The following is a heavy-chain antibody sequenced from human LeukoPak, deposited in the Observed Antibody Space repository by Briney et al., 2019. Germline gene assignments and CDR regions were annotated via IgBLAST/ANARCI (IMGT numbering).Heavy chain of an antibody. CDR3: ASLPPDIVVVPAARLDY. CDR1: GFTFSSYA. CDR2: IPYDGNNK. J-gene: IGHJ4*02. V-gene: IGHV3-30-3*01. Sequence: GGYLRLSCAASGFTFSSYAMHWVRQAPGKGLEWAALIPYDGNNKYYADSVKGRFTISRDNSKNRLYLQMDSLRAEDTAVYSCASLPPDIVVVPAARLDYWGQGTLVTVSS. D-gene: IGHD2-2*01.